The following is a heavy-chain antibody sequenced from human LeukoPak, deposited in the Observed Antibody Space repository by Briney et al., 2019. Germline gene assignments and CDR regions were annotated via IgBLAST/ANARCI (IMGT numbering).Heavy chain of an antibody. CDR3: AREKLSFFDSICYFDY. J-gene: IGHJ4*02. CDR1: GFTFSSYE. Sequence: GGSLRLSCAASGFTFSSYEMNWVRQAPGKGLEWVSFISSSGSAINYADSVRGRFTISRENPKTSLFLQMSRLRAEDTAVYYCAREKLSFFDSICYFDYWGQATLVTVSS. CDR2: ISSSGSAI. D-gene: IGHD3-22*01. V-gene: IGHV3-48*03.